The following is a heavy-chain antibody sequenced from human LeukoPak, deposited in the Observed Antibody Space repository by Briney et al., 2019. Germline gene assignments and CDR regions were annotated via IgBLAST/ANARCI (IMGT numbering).Heavy chain of an antibody. V-gene: IGHV3-11*06. CDR1: GFTFSDYY. D-gene: IGHD3-10*01. Sequence: GGSLRLSCAASGFTFSDYYMSWIRQAPGKGLEWVSYISSSSSYTNYADSVKGRFTISRDNAKNSLYLQMNSLRAEDTAVYYCARDSVLLWFGEHNWFDPWGQGTLVTVSS. J-gene: IGHJ5*02. CDR3: ARDSVLLWFGEHNWFDP. CDR2: ISSSSSYT.